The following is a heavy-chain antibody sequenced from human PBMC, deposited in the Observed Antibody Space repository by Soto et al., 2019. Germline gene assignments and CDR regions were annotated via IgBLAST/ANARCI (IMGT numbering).Heavy chain of an antibody. CDR3: ARGRTVRNYADDSSDYFYFFDY. D-gene: IGHD3-22*01. Sequence: SETLSLTCTVSGDSISTFYWGWMRQSPGKELEWIGYVYYTGSTNYNPSLKSRVTISVDRAKNQFSLKLTSANAADTAVYYCARGRTVRNYADDSSDYFYFFDYWGQGTQVTVSS. CDR2: VYYTGST. CDR1: GDSISTFY. V-gene: IGHV4-59*01. J-gene: IGHJ4*02.